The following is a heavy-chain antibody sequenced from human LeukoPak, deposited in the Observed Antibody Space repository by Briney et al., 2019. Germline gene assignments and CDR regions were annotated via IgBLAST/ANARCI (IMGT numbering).Heavy chain of an antibody. CDR1: GFTFSNYG. V-gene: IGHV3-23*01. Sequence: GGSLRLSCTASGFTFSNYGMHWVRQAPGKGLEWVSAITNSGSNTYYADSVKGRFTISRDNSKNTIYLQMNSLRADDTAVYYCAKDLGGYNYGPGDVFDYWGQGTLVTVSS. J-gene: IGHJ4*02. CDR3: AKDLGGYNYGPGDVFDY. CDR2: ITNSGSNT. D-gene: IGHD5-18*01.